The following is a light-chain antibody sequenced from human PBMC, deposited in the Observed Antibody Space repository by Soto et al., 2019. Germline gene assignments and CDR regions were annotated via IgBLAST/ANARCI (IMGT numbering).Light chain of an antibody. CDR1: QSVSTN. V-gene: IGKV3-15*01. Sequence: EVVMTQSPATLSVSTGERATLSCRASQSVSTNLAWYQHKPGQAPRLLIYGASTRATGIPASFSGSGSGTEFTLTISSLQSEDFAVYYCQQYGSSPPRTFGQGTNVDIK. CDR2: GAS. CDR3: QQYGSSPPRT. J-gene: IGKJ1*01.